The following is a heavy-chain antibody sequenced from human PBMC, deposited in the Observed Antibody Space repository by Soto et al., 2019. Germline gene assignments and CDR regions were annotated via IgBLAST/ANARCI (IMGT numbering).Heavy chain of an antibody. CDR2: IYHSGST. CDR1: GGSISSGGYS. CDR3: AREHSSGYSSTDDAFDI. V-gene: IGHV4-30-2*01. Sequence: QLQLQESGSGLVKPSQTLSLTCAVSGGSISSGGYSWSWIRQPPGKGLEWIGYIYHSGSTYYNPSLKSRVTISVDSSKNQFSLKLSSVTAADTAVYYCAREHSSGYSSTDDAFDIWGQGTMVTVSS. D-gene: IGHD3-22*01. J-gene: IGHJ3*02.